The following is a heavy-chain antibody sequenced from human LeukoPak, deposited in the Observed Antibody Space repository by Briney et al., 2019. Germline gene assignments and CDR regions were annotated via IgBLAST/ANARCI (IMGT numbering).Heavy chain of an antibody. J-gene: IGHJ5*02. CDR1: GYFISNRY. CDR3: ARDPATTFNWFDP. D-gene: IGHD1-1*01. V-gene: IGHV4-38-2*02. CDR2: IYHTGTT. Sequence: PSETLSLTCVVSGYFISNRYWAWIRQPPGKGLEWIASIYHTGTTYSNPSLQSRVSLSVDTSKSQFSLNLSALTSADTAVYYCARDPATTFNWFDPWGQGTLVIVSS.